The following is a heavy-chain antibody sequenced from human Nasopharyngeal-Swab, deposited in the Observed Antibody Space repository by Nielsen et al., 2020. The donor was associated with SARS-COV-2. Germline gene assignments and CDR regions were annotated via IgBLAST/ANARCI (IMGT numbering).Heavy chain of an antibody. J-gene: IGHJ5*02. CDR3: ARPLSRSATWSTEANWFDP. CDR2: ISYDGSNK. V-gene: IGHV3-30*03. CDR1: GFTFSSYG. Sequence: GESLKISCAASGFTFSSYGMHWVRQAPGKGLEWVAVISYDGSNKYYADSVKGRFTISRDNSKNTLYLQMNSLRAEDTALYYCARPLSRSATWSTEANWFDPWGQGTLVTVSS. D-gene: IGHD2-15*01.